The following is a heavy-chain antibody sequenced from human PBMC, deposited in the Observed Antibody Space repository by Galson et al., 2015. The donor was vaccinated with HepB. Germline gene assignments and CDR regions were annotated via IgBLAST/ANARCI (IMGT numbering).Heavy chain of an antibody. CDR1: GFTFSSYG. Sequence: SLRLSCAASGFTFSSYGMHWVRQAPGKGLEWVAVISYDGSNKYYADSVKGRFTISRDNSKNTLYLQMNSLRAEDTAVYYCAKEGAFWSGYDYWGQGTLVTVSS. J-gene: IGHJ4*02. V-gene: IGHV3-30*18. CDR2: ISYDGSNK. D-gene: IGHD3-3*01. CDR3: AKEGAFWSGYDY.